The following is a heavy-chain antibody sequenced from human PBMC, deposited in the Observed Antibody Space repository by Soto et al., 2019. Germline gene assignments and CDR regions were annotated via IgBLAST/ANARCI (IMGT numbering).Heavy chain of an antibody. J-gene: IGHJ5*02. CDR2: ISAYNGNT. D-gene: IGHD2-2*01. Sequence: SGEVSFRASGYTFTSYGISWVRQAPVQGLEWMGWISAYNGNTNYAQKLQGRVTMTTDTSTSTAYMELRSLRSDDTAVYYCAREVCSSTRCYPTDPWGQGTLVTVYS. CDR3: AREVCSSTRCYPTDP. CDR1: GYTFTSYG. V-gene: IGHV1-18*04.